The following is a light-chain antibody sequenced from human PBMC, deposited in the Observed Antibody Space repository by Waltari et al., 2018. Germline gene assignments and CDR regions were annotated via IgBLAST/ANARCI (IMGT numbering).Light chain of an antibody. J-gene: IGKJ1*01. CDR1: HSSSSDY. CDR2: GTS. V-gene: IGKV3-20*01. Sequence: IVLTQSPGTLSLSPGHRATLSCRASHSSSSDYLAWYQQRPGQAPRLLISGTSSRATGSPDRFSGSGSGTDFTLTISRLVPEDFAVYYCRQYDTSPKTFGQGTKVDI. CDR3: RQYDTSPKT.